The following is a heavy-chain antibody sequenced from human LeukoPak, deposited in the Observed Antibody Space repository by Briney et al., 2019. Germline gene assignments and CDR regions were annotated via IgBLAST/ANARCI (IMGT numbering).Heavy chain of an antibody. CDR2: IYYSGST. CDR3: ARGYGGYYYYYMDV. Sequence: ETLSLTCTVSGGSISSSSYYWGWIRPPPGKGLEWIGSIYYSGSTNYNPSLKSRVTISVDTSKNQFSLKLSSVTAADTAVYYCARGYGGYYYYYMDVWGKGTTVTISS. V-gene: IGHV4-39*07. D-gene: IGHD5-18*01. J-gene: IGHJ6*03. CDR1: GGSISSSSYY.